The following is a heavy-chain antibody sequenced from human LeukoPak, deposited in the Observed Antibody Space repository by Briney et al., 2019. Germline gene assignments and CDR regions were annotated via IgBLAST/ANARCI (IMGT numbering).Heavy chain of an antibody. D-gene: IGHD6-19*01. J-gene: IGHJ4*02. Sequence: ASVKVSCKASGYTFTSYYMHWVRQAPGQGLEWMGIINPSGGSTSYAQKFQGRVTMTRDTSTSTVYMELSSLRSEDTAVYYCAAVAGPYYSDYWGQGTLVTVSS. CDR1: GYTFTSYY. V-gene: IGHV1-46*01. CDR3: AAVAGPYYSDY. CDR2: INPSGGST.